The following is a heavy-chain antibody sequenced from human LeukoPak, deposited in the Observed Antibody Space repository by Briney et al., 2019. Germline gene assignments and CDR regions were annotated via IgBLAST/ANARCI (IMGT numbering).Heavy chain of an antibody. V-gene: IGHV5-51*01. CDR2: IYPGDSDT. J-gene: IGHJ6*02. CDR1: GFSFTSYW. Sequence: GESLKISCKGSGFSFTSYWIGWLRQMPGKGLEYMGIIYPGDSDTTYSPSFQGQVTISADKSISTAYLQWSSLKASDTAMYYCARRQSGSYNYYYYGMDVWGQGTTVTVSS. CDR3: ARRQSGSYNYYYYGMDV. D-gene: IGHD1-26*01.